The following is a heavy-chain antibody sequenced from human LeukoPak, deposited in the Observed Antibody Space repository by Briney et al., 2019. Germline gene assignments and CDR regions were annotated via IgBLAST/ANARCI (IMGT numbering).Heavy chain of an antibody. CDR3: ATDLRLQWLVGSFAPLDV. CDR1: GYTLTELS. J-gene: IGHJ6*04. CDR2: FDPEDGET. D-gene: IGHD6-19*01. V-gene: IGHV1-24*01. Sequence: ASVKVSRKVSGYTLTELSMHWVRQAPGKGLEWMGGFDPEDGETIYAQKFQDRVTMTEDTSTDTAYMELSSLRSDDTAVYYCATDLRLQWLVGSFAPLDVWGKGTTVTVSS.